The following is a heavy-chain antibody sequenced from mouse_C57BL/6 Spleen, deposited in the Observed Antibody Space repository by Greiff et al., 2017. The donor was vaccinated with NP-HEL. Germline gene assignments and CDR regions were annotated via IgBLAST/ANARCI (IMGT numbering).Heavy chain of an antibody. V-gene: IGHV1-82*01. CDR3: ARGAGAMDY. CDR2: IYPGDGDT. J-gene: IGHJ4*01. CDR1: GYAFSSSW. D-gene: IGHD3-1*01. Sequence: QVQLKESGPELVKPGASVKISCKASGYAFSSSWMNWVKQRPGKGLEWIGRIYPGDGDTNYNGKFKGKATLTADKSSSTAYMQLSSLTSEDSAVYFCARGAGAMDYWGQGTSVTVSS.